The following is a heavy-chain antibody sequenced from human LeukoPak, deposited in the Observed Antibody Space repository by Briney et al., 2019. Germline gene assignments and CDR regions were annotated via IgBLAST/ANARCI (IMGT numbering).Heavy chain of an antibody. Sequence: SESLSLTCTVSGYSISSGYYWGWIRQPPGKGLEWIGSIYYSGSTYYNPSLKSRVTISVDTSKNQFSLKLSSVTAADTAVYYCARDEGRSGYYHYFDYWGQGTLVTVSS. V-gene: IGHV4-38-2*02. CDR1: GYSISSGYY. D-gene: IGHD3-22*01. CDR2: IYYSGST. CDR3: ARDEGRSGYYHYFDY. J-gene: IGHJ4*02.